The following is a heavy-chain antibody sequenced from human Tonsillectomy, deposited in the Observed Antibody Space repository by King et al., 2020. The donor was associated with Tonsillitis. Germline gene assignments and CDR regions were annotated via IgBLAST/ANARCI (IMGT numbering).Heavy chain of an antibody. CDR3: AKRLGWELREVLGSFDI. V-gene: IGHV3-23*04. CDR1: GFTFSSYA. CDR2: ISGSGGST. Sequence: VQLVESGGGLVQPGGSLRLSCAASGFTFSSYAMTWVRQAPGKGLEWVSVISGSGGSTYYADSVKGRFTISRDNPKNTLYLHMNSLRAEDTAVYYCAKRLGWELREVLGSFDIWGQGTLVTVSS. D-gene: IGHD1-26*01. J-gene: IGHJ3*02.